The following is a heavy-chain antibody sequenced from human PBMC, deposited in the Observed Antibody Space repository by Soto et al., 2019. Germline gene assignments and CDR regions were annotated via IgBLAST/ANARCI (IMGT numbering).Heavy chain of an antibody. V-gene: IGHV1-18*01. CDR3: ARMGDVPYYYYGLDV. CDR1: GYSFTRYG. D-gene: IGHD3-16*01. Sequence: QVQLVQSGAEVKKPGASVKVSCKASGYSFTRYGISWVRQAPGQGLEWMGWISGYNANTNYPENLQGRVTMTTDTPTSTAYMEGRNLISDDAAVNYCARMGDVPYYYYGLDVWGQGTTVTVSS. J-gene: IGHJ6*02. CDR2: ISGYNANT.